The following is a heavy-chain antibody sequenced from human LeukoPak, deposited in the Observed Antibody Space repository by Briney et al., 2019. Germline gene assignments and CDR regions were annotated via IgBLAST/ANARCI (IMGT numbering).Heavy chain of an antibody. J-gene: IGHJ4*02. CDR3: ARDYADYVGYFFFDY. Sequence: TGGSLRLSCAASGFTFSSYAMSWVRQAPGKGLEWVSVISGSGGSTYYADSVKGQFTISRDNSKNTLYLQMSSLRAEDTAVYYCARDYADYVGYFFFDYWGQGTLVTVSS. CDR1: GFTFSSYA. D-gene: IGHD4-17*01. V-gene: IGHV3-23*01. CDR2: ISGSGGST.